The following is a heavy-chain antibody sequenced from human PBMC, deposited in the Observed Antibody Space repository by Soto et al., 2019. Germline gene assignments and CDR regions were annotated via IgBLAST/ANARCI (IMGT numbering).Heavy chain of an antibody. CDR2: INAGNGNT. CDR3: ARDIAVAANWFDP. V-gene: IGHV1-3*01. Sequence: ASVKVSCKVSGYTFTSYAMHWVRQAPGQRLEWMGWINAGNGNTKYSQKFQGRVTITRDTSASTAYMELSSLRSEDTAVYYCARDIAVAANWFDPWGQGTLVTVSS. CDR1: GYTFTSYA. J-gene: IGHJ5*02. D-gene: IGHD6-19*01.